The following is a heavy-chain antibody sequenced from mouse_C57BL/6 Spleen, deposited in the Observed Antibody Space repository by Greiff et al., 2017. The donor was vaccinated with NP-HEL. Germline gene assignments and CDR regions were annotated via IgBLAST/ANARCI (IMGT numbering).Heavy chain of an antibody. J-gene: IGHJ3*01. CDR1: GYTFTDYN. V-gene: IGHV1-22*01. CDR2: INPNNGGT. Sequence: VQLQQSGPELVKPGASVKMSCKASGYTFTDYNMHWVKQSHGKSLEWIGYINPNNGGTSYNQKFKGKATLTVNKSSSTAYMELRSLTSEDSAVYYCARSAHYYGSSQFAYWGQGTLVTVSA. CDR3: ARSAHYYGSSQFAY. D-gene: IGHD1-1*01.